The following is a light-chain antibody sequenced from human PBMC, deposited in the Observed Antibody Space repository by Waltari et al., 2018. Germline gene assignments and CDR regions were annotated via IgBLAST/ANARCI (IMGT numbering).Light chain of an antibody. J-gene: IGLJ3*02. CDR2: KDS. V-gene: IGLV3-25*03. CDR1: ALPKQY. Sequence: SYELTQPPSVSVSPGQTARITCSGDALPKQYAYWYQQKPGQAPVLVIYKDSERPSGTPERFSGSSSGTTVTLTISGVQAEDEADYYCQSADSSGRVFGGGTKLTVL. CDR3: QSADSSGRV.